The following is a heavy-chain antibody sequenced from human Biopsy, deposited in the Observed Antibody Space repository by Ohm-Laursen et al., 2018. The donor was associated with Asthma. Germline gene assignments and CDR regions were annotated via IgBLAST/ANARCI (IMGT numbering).Heavy chain of an antibody. CDR3: ARAVDYSHYYGIDV. Sequence: ASVKVSCKTSGYTFNSAGITWVQQAPGQGLEWMGWISVYNGNTKVAQKLQDRVTMITDTSTSTAYMELRSLRSDDTAVYFCARAVDYSHYYGIDVWGQGTTVTVS. D-gene: IGHD3-10*01. J-gene: IGHJ6*02. V-gene: IGHV1-18*01. CDR1: GYTFNSAG. CDR2: ISVYNGNT.